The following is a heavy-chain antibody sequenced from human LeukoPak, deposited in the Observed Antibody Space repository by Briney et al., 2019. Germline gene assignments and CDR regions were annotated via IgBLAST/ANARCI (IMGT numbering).Heavy chain of an antibody. CDR2: IYTSGST. CDR3: ARGEGIVATIDY. V-gene: IGHV4-4*09. CDR1: GGSISSYY. J-gene: IGHJ4*02. D-gene: IGHD5-12*01. Sequence: SETLSLTCTVSGGSISSYYWSWIRQPPGKGLEWIGYIYTSGSTNYNPSLKSRVTISVDTSKNQFSLKLSSVTAADTAVYYCARGEGIVATIDYWGQGTLVTVSS.